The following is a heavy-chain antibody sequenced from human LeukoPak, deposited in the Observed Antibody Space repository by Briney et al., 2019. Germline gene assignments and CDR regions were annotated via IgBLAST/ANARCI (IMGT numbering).Heavy chain of an antibody. CDR1: GGSFSGYY. J-gene: IGHJ4*02. Sequence: SETLSLTCAVYGGSFSGYYWSWIRQPPGKGLEWIGETNHSGSTNYNPSLKSRVTISVDTSKNQFSLKLSSVTAADTAVYYCARAVRGSGSPHWGQGTLVTVSS. D-gene: IGHD3-10*01. CDR2: TNHSGST. V-gene: IGHV4-34*01. CDR3: ARAVRGSGSPH.